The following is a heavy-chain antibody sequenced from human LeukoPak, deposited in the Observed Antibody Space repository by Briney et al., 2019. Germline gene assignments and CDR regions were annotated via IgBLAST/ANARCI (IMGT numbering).Heavy chain of an antibody. D-gene: IGHD2-21*01. Sequence: ASVKVSCKASGYTFTGYYMHWVRQAPGQGLEWMGWVNPNSGGTNYAQKFQGRVTMTRDTSISTAYMELSRLRSDDTAVYYCARGRGPWGGPDYWGQGTLVTVSS. CDR2: VNPNSGGT. CDR3: ARGRGPWGGPDY. V-gene: IGHV1-2*02. CDR1: GYTFTGYY. J-gene: IGHJ4*02.